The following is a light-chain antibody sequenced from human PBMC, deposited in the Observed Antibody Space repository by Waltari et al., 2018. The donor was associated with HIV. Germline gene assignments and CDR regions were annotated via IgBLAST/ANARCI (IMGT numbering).Light chain of an antibody. CDR3: QQYNNWPFT. J-gene: IGKJ3*01. CDR1: QRISTN. V-gene: IGKV3-15*01. Sequence: ERVMTQSPATLSVSPGDRATLSCKTSQRISTNLAWYQQKPGQVPRLLIYGASTRATGIPDRFSGSTSGTDFTLTISSLQSEDSAVYYCQQYNNWPFTFGPGTRLEIK. CDR2: GAS.